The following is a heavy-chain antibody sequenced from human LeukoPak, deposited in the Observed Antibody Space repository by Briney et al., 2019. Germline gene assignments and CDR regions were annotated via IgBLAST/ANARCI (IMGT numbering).Heavy chain of an antibody. CDR3: AKVGYSGYDFGD. V-gene: IGHV3-23*01. Sequence: GGSLRLSCAASGFTFSSYAISWVRQAPGKGLEWVSAISGSGGSTYYADSVKGRFTISRDNSKNTLYLQMNSLRAEDTAVYYCAKVGYSGYDFGDWGQGTLVTVSS. CDR2: ISGSGGST. J-gene: IGHJ4*02. D-gene: IGHD5-12*01. CDR1: GFTFSSYA.